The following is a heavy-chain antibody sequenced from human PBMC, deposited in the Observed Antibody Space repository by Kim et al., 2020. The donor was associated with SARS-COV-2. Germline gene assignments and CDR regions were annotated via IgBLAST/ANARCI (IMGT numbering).Heavy chain of an antibody. CDR1: GGSISSSNW. CDR3: ARGDYYDSRVGAEAFDI. Sequence: SETLSLTCAVSGGSISSSNWWSWVRQPPGKGLEWIGEIYHSGSTNYNPSLKSRVTISVDKSKNQFSLKLSSVTAADTAVYYCARGDYYDSRVGAEAFDIWGQGTMVTVSS. J-gene: IGHJ3*02. V-gene: IGHV4-4*02. CDR2: IYHSGST. D-gene: IGHD3-22*01.